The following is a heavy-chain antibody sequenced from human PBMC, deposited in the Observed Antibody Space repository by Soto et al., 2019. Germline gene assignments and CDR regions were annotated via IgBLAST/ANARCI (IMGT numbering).Heavy chain of an antibody. CDR2: IYYSGST. J-gene: IGHJ5*02. V-gene: IGHV4-59*08. CDR1: GGSISSYY. Sequence: PDTLSLTWTVSGGSISSYYWSWIRQPPGKGLEWIGYIYYSGSTNYNPSLKSRVTISVDTSKNQFSLKLSSVTAADTAVYYCARRIAVAGLWFDPWGQGTLVTVS. D-gene: IGHD6-19*01. CDR3: ARRIAVAGLWFDP.